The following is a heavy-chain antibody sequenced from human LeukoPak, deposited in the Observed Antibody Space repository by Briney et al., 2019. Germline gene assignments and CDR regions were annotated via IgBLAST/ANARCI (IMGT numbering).Heavy chain of an antibody. CDR3: AREQVVGDRHQKLFDY. CDR1: GYTFTGYY. J-gene: IGHJ4*02. CDR2: INPKATGT. D-gene: IGHD3-10*01. V-gene: IGHV1-2*02. Sequence: ASVKVSCKASGYTFTGYYMHWVRQAPGQGLEWMGWINPKATGTNYAQKFQGRVTMTRDTSISTVYMELSRLRFDDTAVYYCAREQVVGDRHQKLFDYWGQGTLVTVSS.